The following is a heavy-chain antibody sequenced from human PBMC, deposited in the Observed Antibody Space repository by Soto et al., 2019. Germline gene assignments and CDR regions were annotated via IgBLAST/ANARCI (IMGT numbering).Heavy chain of an antibody. Sequence: HPGGSLRLSCTASGFTFSDHGMHWVRQAPGKGLEWVSSISGSVGSTFYADSVKGRFTISRDNSMNTLYLRMNSLRGEDTAVYYCAKDRTIASRNFDSWGQGALVTVSS. CDR2: ISGSVGST. CDR3: AKDRTIASRNFDS. J-gene: IGHJ4*02. V-gene: IGHV3-23*01. CDR1: GFTFSDHG. D-gene: IGHD6-6*01.